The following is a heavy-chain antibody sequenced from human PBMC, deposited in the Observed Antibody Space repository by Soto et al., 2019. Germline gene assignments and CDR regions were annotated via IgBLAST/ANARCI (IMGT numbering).Heavy chain of an antibody. Sequence: EVQLVESGGGLVQPGGSLRLSCAASGFTFSSYSMNWVRQAPGKGLEWVSYISSSSSTIYYADSVKGRFTISRDNAKNSLYLQMNSLRDEDTAVYYCTRDGQQWLVAAFDYWGQGTLVTVSS. CDR1: GFTFSSYS. V-gene: IGHV3-48*02. J-gene: IGHJ4*02. D-gene: IGHD6-19*01. CDR2: ISSSSSTI. CDR3: TRDGQQWLVAAFDY.